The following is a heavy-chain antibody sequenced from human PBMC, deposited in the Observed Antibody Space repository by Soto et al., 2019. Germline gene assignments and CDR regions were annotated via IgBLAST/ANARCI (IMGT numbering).Heavy chain of an antibody. J-gene: IGHJ4*02. D-gene: IGHD3-3*01. Sequence: ETLSLSCAASGFTVSNNYMTWVRQAPGKGLEWVSFIYSSGSTYYADSVKGRFTISRDNFKNTLYLQMNSLKASDTAMYYCARLSYDFWSGYPRKDPSLRLRPLDYWGQGTLVTVSS. CDR2: IYSSGST. CDR3: ARLSYDFWSGYPRKDPSLRLRPLDY. V-gene: IGHV3-53*01. CDR1: GFTVSNNY.